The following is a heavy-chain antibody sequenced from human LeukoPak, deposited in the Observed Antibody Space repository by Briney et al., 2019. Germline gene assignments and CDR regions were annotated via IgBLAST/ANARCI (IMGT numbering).Heavy chain of an antibody. D-gene: IGHD5-24*01. V-gene: IGHV3-23*01. CDR1: GFTFSSYA. CDR3: AKHRHGYNPWEPHEFDY. CDR2: ISGSGGST. Sequence: GGSLRLSCAASGFTFSSYAMSWVRQAPGKGLEGVSAISGSGGSTYYADSVKGRFTIFRDNYKKTLYLQMNSLRPEDTAVYYCAKHRHGYNPWEPHEFDYWGQGTLVTVSS. J-gene: IGHJ4*02.